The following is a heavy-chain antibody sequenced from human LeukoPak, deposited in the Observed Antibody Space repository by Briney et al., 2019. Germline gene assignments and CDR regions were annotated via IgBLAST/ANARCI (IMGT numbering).Heavy chain of an antibody. V-gene: IGHV3-30*18. CDR2: MSYDGSNK. CDR3: AKDLHTSGWLLDFDY. J-gene: IGHJ4*02. Sequence: PGGTLRLSCAASGFTFRSYGMQGVRQAPGKGGEGVAVMSYDGSNKYYADSVKGRFTISRDNSKNTLYLQMNSLRAEDTAVYYCAKDLHTSGWLLDFDYWGQGTLVTVSS. D-gene: IGHD6-19*01. CDR1: GFTFRSYG.